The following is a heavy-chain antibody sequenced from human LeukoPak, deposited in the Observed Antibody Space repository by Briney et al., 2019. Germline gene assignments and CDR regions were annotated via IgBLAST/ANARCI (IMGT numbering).Heavy chain of an antibody. Sequence: SENLSLTCAVYGGSFSGYYWSWIRQPPGKGLEWIGEINHSGSTNYNPSLKSRVTISVDTSKNQFSLKLSSVTAADTAVYYCARGNGGVEDYWGQGTLVTVSS. V-gene: IGHV4-34*01. CDR2: INHSGST. CDR1: GGSFSGYY. D-gene: IGHD3-16*01. CDR3: ARGNGGVEDY. J-gene: IGHJ4*02.